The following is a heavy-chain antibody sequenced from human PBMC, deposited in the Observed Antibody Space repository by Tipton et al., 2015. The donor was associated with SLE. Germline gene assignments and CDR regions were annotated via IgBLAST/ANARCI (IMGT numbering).Heavy chain of an antibody. CDR3: AGERSDSGWLPDAFDI. D-gene: IGHD6-19*01. CDR1: GGTFSSYA. V-gene: IGHV1-69*05. CDR2: IIPIFGTA. Sequence: QLVQSGAEVKKPGSSVKVSCKASGGTFSSYAISWVRQAPGQGLEWMGGIIPIFGTANYAQKFQGRVTITTDESTSTAYMELSSLRSEDTAVYYCAGERSDSGWLPDAFDIWGQGTMVTVSS. J-gene: IGHJ3*02.